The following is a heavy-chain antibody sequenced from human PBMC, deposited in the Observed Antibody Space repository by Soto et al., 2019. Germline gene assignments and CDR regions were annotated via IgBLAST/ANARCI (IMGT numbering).Heavy chain of an antibody. CDR2: ISAYNGNT. CDR3: ARDPLEFVVVPAALGVGNWFDP. Sequence: ASVKVSCKASGYTFTSYGISWVRQATGQGLEWMGWISAYNGNTNYAQKLQGRVTMTTDTSTSTAYMELRSLRSDDTAVYYCARDPLEFVVVPAALGVGNWFDPWGQGTLVTVSS. J-gene: IGHJ5*02. D-gene: IGHD2-2*01. V-gene: IGHV1-18*01. CDR1: GYTFTSYG.